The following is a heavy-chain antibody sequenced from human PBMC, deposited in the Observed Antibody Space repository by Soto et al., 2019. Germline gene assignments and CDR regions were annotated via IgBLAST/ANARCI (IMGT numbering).Heavy chain of an antibody. V-gene: IGHV3-23*01. CDR2: ISGTGGSR. Sequence: EVQVLESGGGLEQPGGSLRLSCAASGFTFRSYVMSWVRQAPGKGLEWGSSISGTGGSRYYADSVKGRFTISRDNSNNTVYLQMDSLRAEDTAIYYCARFRSGIGWDFWGQGTLVTVSS. CDR1: GFTFRSYV. CDR3: ARFRSGIGWDF. J-gene: IGHJ4*02. D-gene: IGHD2-15*01.